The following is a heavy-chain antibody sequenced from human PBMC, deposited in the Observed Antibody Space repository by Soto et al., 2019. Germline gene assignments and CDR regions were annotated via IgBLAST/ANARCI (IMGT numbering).Heavy chain of an antibody. J-gene: IGHJ5*02. CDR3: ARGYTYYDFWSGPPWVWFDP. Sequence: GGSLRLSCAASGFTVSSNYMSWVRQAPGKGLEWVSVIYSGGSTYYADSVKGRFTISRDNSKNTLYLQMSSLRAEDTAVYYCARGYTYYDFWSGPPWVWFDPWGQGTLVTVSS. V-gene: IGHV3-66*01. CDR1: GFTVSSNY. D-gene: IGHD3-3*01. CDR2: IYSGGST.